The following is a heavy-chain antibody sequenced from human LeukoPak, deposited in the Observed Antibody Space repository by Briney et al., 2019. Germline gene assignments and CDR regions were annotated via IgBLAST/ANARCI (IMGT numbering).Heavy chain of an antibody. CDR1: GGSFSNYY. CDR3: ATLTGGDDAFDI. V-gene: IGHV4-34*01. CDR2: INHSGSA. J-gene: IGHJ3*02. Sequence: SETLSLTCAVYGGSFSNYYWTWIRQPPGKGLEWIGEINHSGSARYNPSLKSRVTISVLTSKNRFSLKLSSVTAADPAVYYCATLTGGDDAFDIWGQGTMVTVSS. D-gene: IGHD4-23*01.